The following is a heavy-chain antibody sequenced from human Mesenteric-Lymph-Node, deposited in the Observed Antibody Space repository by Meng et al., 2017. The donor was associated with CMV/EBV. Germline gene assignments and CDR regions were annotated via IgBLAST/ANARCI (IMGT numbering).Heavy chain of an antibody. J-gene: IGHJ5*02. CDR1: GATFSSYT. D-gene: IGHD6-13*01. V-gene: IGHV1-69*02. Sequence: QVQLLQSGADVKKPWSAVKVSCKASGATFSSYTISWVRQAPGQGLEWMGRIIPILGIANYAQKFQGRVTITADKSTSTAYMELSSLRSEDTAVYYCAGGIAAAGSRWFDPWGQGTLVTVSS. CDR3: AGGIAAAGSRWFDP. CDR2: IIPILGIA.